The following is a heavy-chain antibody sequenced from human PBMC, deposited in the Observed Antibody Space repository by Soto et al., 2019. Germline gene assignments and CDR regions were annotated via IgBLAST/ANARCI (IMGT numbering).Heavy chain of an antibody. CDR1: GYTFTGYY. D-gene: IGHD6-13*01. CDR2: INPNSGGT. J-gene: IGHJ6*02. V-gene: IGHV1-2*04. Sequence: GASVKVSCKASGYTFTGYYMHWVRQAPGQGLEWMGWINPNSGGTNYAQKFQGWVTMTRDTSISTAYMELSRLRSDDTAVYYCARDGIAAAGNYGMDVWGQGTTVTVSS. CDR3: ARDGIAAAGNYGMDV.